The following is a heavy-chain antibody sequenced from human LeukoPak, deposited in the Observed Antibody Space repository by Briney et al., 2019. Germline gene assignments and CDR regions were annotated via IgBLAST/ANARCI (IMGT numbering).Heavy chain of an antibody. D-gene: IGHD3-22*01. CDR1: GFTFSDWY. Sequence: GGSLRLSCAAPGFTFSDWYMSWIRQAPGKGLEWVSYIDMSGRTIYYADSVKGRFTISRDNSKNTLYLQMNSLRAEDTAVYYCAKVPYYYDSSGYSYPAPPLHFDYWGQGTLVTVSS. J-gene: IGHJ4*02. CDR3: AKVPYYYDSSGYSYPAPPLHFDY. V-gene: IGHV3-11*01. CDR2: IDMSGRTI.